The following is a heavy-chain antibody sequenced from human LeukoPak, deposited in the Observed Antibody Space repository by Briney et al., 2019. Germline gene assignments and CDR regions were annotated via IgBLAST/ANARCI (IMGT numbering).Heavy chain of an antibody. CDR1: GFTFSSYW. CDR2: ISGSGDT. J-gene: IGHJ1*01. V-gene: IGHV3-23*01. CDR3: ARGGKRAVAGTRSPQYFQH. D-gene: IGHD6-19*01. Sequence: GGSLRLSCAASGFTFSSYWMSWVRQAPGKGLEWVSAISGSGDTYYADSVKGRFTISRDNSKNTLYLQMNSLRAEDTAVYYCARGGKRAVAGTRSPQYFQHWGQGTLVTVSS.